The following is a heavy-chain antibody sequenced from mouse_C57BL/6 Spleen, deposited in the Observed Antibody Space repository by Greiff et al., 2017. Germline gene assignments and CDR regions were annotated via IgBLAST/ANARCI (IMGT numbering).Heavy chain of an antibody. D-gene: IGHD2-1*01. Sequence: QRVESGGGLVQPKGSLKLSCAASGFTFNTYAMHWVRQAPGKGLEWVARIRSKSSNYATYYADSVKDRFTISRDGSQSMLYLQMNNLKTEDPAMYYCVGDDYGNYFWAYWGQGTLVTVSA. CDR2: IRSKSSNYAT. J-gene: IGHJ3*01. CDR3: VGDDYGNYFWAY. V-gene: IGHV10-3*01. CDR1: GFTFNTYA.